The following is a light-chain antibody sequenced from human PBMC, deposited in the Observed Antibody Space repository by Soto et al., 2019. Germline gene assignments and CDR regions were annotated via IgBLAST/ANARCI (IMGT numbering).Light chain of an antibody. J-gene: IGLJ1*01. CDR2: DVS. V-gene: IGLV2-11*01. CDR3: CSYAGSYSYV. CDR1: SSDVGGYNY. Sequence: QSALTQPRSVSGSPGQSVTISFTGTSSDVGGYNYVSWYQEQPGKAPKLMIYDVSKRPSGVPDRFSGSKSGNTASLTISGLQAEDEADYYCCSYAGSYSYVFGTGTKVTVL.